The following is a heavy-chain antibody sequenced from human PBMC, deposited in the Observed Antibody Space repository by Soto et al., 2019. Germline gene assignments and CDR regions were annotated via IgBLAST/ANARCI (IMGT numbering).Heavy chain of an antibody. CDR3: ARAQSPGGAFDY. CDR1: GYTFTSYG. Sequence: QVQLVQSGAEVKKPGASVKVSCKASGYTFTSYGIIWVRQAPGQGLEWVGWISVYNGNTNYAQKLQVRVTMTTDTYTSTAYMELRSLRSDDTAVYYCARAQSPGGAFDYWGQGTLVTVSS. V-gene: IGHV1-18*01. CDR2: ISVYNGNT. J-gene: IGHJ4*02. D-gene: IGHD2-21*01.